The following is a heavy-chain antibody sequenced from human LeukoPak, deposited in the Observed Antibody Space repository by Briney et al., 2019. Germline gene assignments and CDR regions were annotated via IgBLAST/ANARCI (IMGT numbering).Heavy chain of an antibody. CDR2: IYDSGST. V-gene: IGHV4-61*01. D-gene: IGHD3-22*01. Sequence: SETLSLTCIVSGGSVSSGNYYWSWIRQPPGRGLEWIGYIYDSGSTNYNPSLKSRVTISVDTSKNEFSLKVSSVTAADTALYYCARENPSGYYNRPIDYWGQGTLVTVSS. CDR3: ARENPSGYYNRPIDY. CDR1: GGSVSSGNYY. J-gene: IGHJ4*02.